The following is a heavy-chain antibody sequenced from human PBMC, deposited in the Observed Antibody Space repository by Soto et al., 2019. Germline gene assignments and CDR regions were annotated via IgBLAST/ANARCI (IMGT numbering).Heavy chain of an antibody. D-gene: IGHD2-2*01. CDR3: ARVRSPLQLAHQLPKRGWFDP. CDR1: SGSISSSNW. Sequence: QVQLQESGPGLVKPSGTLSLTCAVSSGSISSSNWWSWVRQPPGKGLEWIGEIYHSGSTNYNPSLKSRVTIAVDQSTNQFSLKLSSVTAADTAVYYCARVRSPLQLAHQLPKRGWFDPWGQGTLVTVSS. CDR2: IYHSGST. V-gene: IGHV4-4*02. J-gene: IGHJ5*02.